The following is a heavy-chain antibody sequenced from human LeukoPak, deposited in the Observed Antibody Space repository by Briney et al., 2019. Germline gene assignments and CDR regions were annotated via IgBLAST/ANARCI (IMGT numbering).Heavy chain of an antibody. V-gene: IGHV3-15*01. CDR2: IKSKIDGGTT. Sequence: GGSLRLSCVGSGFTFTNAWMSWVRQAPGKGLEWVGLIKSKIDGGTTDYAAPVKGRLTISRDDSKNTLYLQMNSLRMEDTAVYYCATEFFGSFNYWGQGSLVTVSS. CDR3: ATEFFGSFNY. CDR1: GFTFTNAW. J-gene: IGHJ4*02. D-gene: IGHD3-10*01.